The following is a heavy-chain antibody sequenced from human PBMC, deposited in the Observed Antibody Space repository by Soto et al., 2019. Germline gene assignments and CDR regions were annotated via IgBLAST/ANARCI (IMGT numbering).Heavy chain of an antibody. J-gene: IGHJ3*02. CDR1: GGSISSYY. CDR3: ARVGYYYDSSGSSRPNKPFDI. V-gene: IGHV4-59*01. Sequence: SETLSLTCTVSGGSISSYYWSWIRQPPGKGLEWIGYIYYSGSTNYNPSLKSRVTISVDTSKNQFSLKLSSVTAADTAVYYCARVGYYYDSSGSSRPNKPFDIWGQGTMVTVSS. CDR2: IYYSGST. D-gene: IGHD3-22*01.